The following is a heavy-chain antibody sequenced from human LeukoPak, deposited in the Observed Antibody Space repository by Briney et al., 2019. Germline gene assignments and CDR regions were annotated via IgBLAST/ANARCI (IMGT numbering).Heavy chain of an antibody. CDR1: GGSISSSSYY. J-gene: IGHJ1*01. Sequence: PSETLSLTCTVSGGSISSSSYYWGWIRQPPGKGLEWIGSVYYSGSTYYNPSLKSRVTISVDTSKNQFSLKLSSVTAADTAIYYCARQTGYCSGGSCYGYFQHWGQGTLVTVPS. CDR3: ARQTGYCSGGSCYGYFQH. V-gene: IGHV4-39*01. CDR2: VYYSGST. D-gene: IGHD2-15*01.